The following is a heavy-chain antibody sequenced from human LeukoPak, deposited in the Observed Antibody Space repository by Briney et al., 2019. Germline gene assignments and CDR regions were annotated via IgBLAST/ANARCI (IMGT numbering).Heavy chain of an antibody. D-gene: IGHD6-19*01. CDR1: RFTFSSYW. J-gene: IGHJ6*04. V-gene: IGHV3-74*01. CDR3: ARVDSSGWYYYYGMDV. CDR2: INSDGSST. Sequence: GGSLRLSCAASRFTFSSYWMHWVRQAPGKGLVWVSRINSDGSSTSYADSVKGRFTISRDNAKNTLYLQMNSLRAEDTAVYYCARVDSSGWYYYYGMDVWGEGTTVTVSS.